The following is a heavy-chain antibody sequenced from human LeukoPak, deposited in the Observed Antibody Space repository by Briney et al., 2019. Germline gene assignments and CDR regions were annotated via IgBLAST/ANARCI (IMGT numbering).Heavy chain of an antibody. Sequence: PGGSLRLSCAASGFTVSSNYMSWVRQAPGKGLEWVSGINWNGGSTGYADSVKGRFTISRDNAKNSLYLQMNSLRAEDTALYYCARAGRGWFGELALSAFDIWGQGTMVTVSS. CDR1: GFTVSSNY. J-gene: IGHJ3*02. CDR3: ARAGRGWFGELALSAFDI. CDR2: INWNGGST. D-gene: IGHD3-10*01. V-gene: IGHV3-20*04.